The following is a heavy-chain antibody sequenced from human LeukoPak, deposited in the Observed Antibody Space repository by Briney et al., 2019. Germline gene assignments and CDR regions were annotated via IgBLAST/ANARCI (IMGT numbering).Heavy chain of an antibody. CDR3: ARFRAATTRFDY. D-gene: IGHD1/OR15-1a*01. CDR1: GFTFRNYA. J-gene: IGHJ4*02. CDR2: VSFDGNTT. Sequence: GGSLRLSCAASGFTFRNYAMYWVRQAPGRGLEWAAVVSFDGNTTFYSDSVKGRFAISRDNSKNTLYLEMNSLRPEDTAVYYCARFRAATTRFDYWGQGTLVTASS. V-gene: IGHV3-30*09.